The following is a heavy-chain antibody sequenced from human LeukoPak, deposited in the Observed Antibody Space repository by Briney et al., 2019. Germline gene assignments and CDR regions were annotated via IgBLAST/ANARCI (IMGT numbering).Heavy chain of an antibody. V-gene: IGHV1-3*01. CDR2: INGGNGDT. J-gene: IGHJ4*02. Sequence: GSVKVSCKASVYIFSKYPMHSVRQAPGQKGEWMGWINGGNGDTRYTPKFQGRVTFTRDTSASTGYMELSSLSSEDTAVYYCAKDLSYGIRGGSLFDSWGQGTLVTVSS. D-gene: IGHD3-10*01. CDR1: VYIFSKYP. CDR3: AKDLSYGIRGGSLFDS.